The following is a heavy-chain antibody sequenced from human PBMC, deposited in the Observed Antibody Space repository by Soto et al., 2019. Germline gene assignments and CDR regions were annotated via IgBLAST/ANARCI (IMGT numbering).Heavy chain of an antibody. CDR1: GFIFNSYG. CDR3: ARDAEYSSVFDY. CDR2: ISYDGNDK. J-gene: IGHJ4*02. D-gene: IGHD6-6*01. Sequence: QVHLVESGGGVVLPARSLRLSCVASGFIFNSYGFHWVRQAPGRGLEWVAAISYDGNDKNYADSVKGRFTISRDNSKNTLFLQMDSLKPEDTALYYCARDAEYSSVFDYWGQGSLVTVSS. V-gene: IGHV3-30-3*01.